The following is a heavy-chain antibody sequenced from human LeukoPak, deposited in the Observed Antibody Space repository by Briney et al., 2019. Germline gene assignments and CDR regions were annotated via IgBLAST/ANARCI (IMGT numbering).Heavy chain of an antibody. CDR3: ARGRLILGVYYYYGMDV. CDR2: ISAYNGNT. J-gene: IGHJ6*02. V-gene: IGHV1-18*01. D-gene: IGHD3-10*01. CDR1: GYTFTSYG. Sequence: GASVKVSCKASGYTFTSYGIIWVRQAPGQGLEWMGWISAYNGNTNYAQKLQGRVTMTTDTSTSTAYMELRSLRSDDTAVYYCARGRLILGVYYYYGMDVWGQGPTVTVSS.